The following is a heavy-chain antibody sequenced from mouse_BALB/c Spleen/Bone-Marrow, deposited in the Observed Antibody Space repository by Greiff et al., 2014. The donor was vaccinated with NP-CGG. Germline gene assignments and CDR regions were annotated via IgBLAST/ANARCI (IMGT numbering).Heavy chain of an antibody. Sequence: VKLMESGPELVKPGASVRISCKASGYTFTSYYIHWVKRRPGQGLEWIGWIYPGNVNTKYNEKFKGKATLTADKSSSTAYMQLSSLTSEDSAVYFCARDTMDYWGQGTSVTVSS. CDR2: IYPGNVNT. CDR1: GYTFTSYY. J-gene: IGHJ4*01. CDR3: ARDTMDY. V-gene: IGHV1S56*01.